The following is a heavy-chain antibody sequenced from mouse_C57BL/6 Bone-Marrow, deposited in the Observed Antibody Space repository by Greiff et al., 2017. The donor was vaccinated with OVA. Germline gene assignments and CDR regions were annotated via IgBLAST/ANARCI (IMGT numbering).Heavy chain of an antibody. CDR1: GYTFTSYG. CDR2: IYPRRGNT. CDR3: AREGGIYYYGSSYWYFDV. V-gene: IGHV1-81*01. Sequence: QVQLQQSGAELARPGASVKLSCKASGYTFTSYGISWVKQRPGQGLEWIGEIYPRRGNTYYNEKFKGKATLTADKSSRTAYMALRSLTSEDSAVYFCAREGGIYYYGSSYWYFDVWGTGTTVTVSS. J-gene: IGHJ1*03. D-gene: IGHD1-1*01.